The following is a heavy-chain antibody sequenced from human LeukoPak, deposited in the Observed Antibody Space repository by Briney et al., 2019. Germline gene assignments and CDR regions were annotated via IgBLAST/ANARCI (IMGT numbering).Heavy chain of an antibody. CDR1: GGTFSSYA. CDR2: IIPISGTA. D-gene: IGHD3-16*02. Sequence: ASVKVSCKASGGTFSSYAISWVRQAPGQGLEWMGGIIPISGTANYAQKFQGRVTITADKSTSTAYMELSSLRSEDTAVYYCASMRLRLGELSGAFDIWGQGTMVTVSS. V-gene: IGHV1-69*06. CDR3: ASMRLRLGELSGAFDI. J-gene: IGHJ3*02.